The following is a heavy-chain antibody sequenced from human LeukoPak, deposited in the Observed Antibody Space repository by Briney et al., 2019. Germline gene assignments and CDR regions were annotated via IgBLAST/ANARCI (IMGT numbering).Heavy chain of an antibody. CDR1: GYTFTGYY. V-gene: IGHV1-18*04. CDR2: ISAYNGNT. Sequence: RASVKVSCKASGYTFTGYYMHWVRQAPGQGLEWMGWISAYNGNTNYAQKLQGRVTMTTDTSTSTAYMELRSLRSDDTAVYYCTRRYSSSWCAFDIWGQGTMVTVSS. CDR3: TRRYSSSWCAFDI. D-gene: IGHD6-13*01. J-gene: IGHJ3*02.